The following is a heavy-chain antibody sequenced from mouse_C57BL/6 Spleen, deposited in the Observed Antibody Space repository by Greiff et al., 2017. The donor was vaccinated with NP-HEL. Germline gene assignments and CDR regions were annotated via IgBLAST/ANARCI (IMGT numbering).Heavy chain of an antibody. V-gene: IGHV1-85*01. Sequence: QVQLKQSGPELVKPGASVKLSCKASGYTFTSYDINWVKQRPGQGLEWIGWIYPRDGSTKYNEKFKGKATLTVDTSSSTAYMELHSLPSEDSAVYFCARGGSNYAMDYWGQGTSVTVSS. CDR1: GYTFTSYD. CDR2: IYPRDGST. CDR3: ARGGSNYAMDY. J-gene: IGHJ4*01.